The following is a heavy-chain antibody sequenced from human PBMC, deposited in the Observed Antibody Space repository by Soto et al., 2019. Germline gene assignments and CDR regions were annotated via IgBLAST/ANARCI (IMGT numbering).Heavy chain of an antibody. D-gene: IGHD5-18*01. V-gene: IGHV3-30*18. CDR3: AKDSEWIQLWFLGMDV. CDR2: ISYDGSNK. CDR1: GFTFSSYG. Sequence: QVQLVESGGGVVQPGRSLRLSCAASGFTFSSYGMHWVRQAPGKGLEWVAVISYDGSNKYYADSVKGRFTISRDNSKNTLYLQMNSLRAEDTAVYYCAKDSEWIQLWFLGMDVWGQGTTVTVSS. J-gene: IGHJ6*02.